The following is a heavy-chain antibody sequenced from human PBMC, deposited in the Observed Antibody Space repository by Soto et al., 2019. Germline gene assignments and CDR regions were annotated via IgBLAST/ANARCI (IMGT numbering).Heavy chain of an antibody. CDR3: ARGDDSSGLNY. CDR1: GGSFSGYY. D-gene: IGHD6-19*01. J-gene: IGHJ4*02. Sequence: PSETLSLTCAVYGGSFSGYYWSWIRQPPGKGLEWIGEINHSGSTNYNPSLKSRVTISVDTSKNQFSLKLSSVTAADTAVYYCARGDDSSGLNYWGQGTLVTVSS. CDR2: INHSGST. V-gene: IGHV4-34*01.